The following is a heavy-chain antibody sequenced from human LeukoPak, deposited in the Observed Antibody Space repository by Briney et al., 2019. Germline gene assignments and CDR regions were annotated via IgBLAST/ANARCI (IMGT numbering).Heavy chain of an antibody. D-gene: IGHD6-19*01. CDR3: AKGKDLQWPASYYFDY. V-gene: IGHV3-33*06. Sequence: GGSLRLSCAASGFTFSSYGMHWVRHAPGKGLEWVAVIWYDGSNKYYADSMKGRFTISRDNSKNTLYLQMNSLRAEDTAVYYCAKGKDLQWPASYYFDYWGQGTLVTVSS. J-gene: IGHJ4*02. CDR1: GFTFSSYG. CDR2: IWYDGSNK.